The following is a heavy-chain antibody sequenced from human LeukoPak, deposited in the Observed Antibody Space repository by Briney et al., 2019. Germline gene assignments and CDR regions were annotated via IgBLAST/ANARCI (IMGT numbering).Heavy chain of an antibody. CDR1: GYTFTSYG. Sequence: ASVKVSCKASGYTFTSYGINWVRQALGQGLEWMGWISAYNGYTNYAQKFQGRVTMTTDTSTSTAYMELRSLRSDDTAVYYCARSTWFYGGRPFDSWSQGTLVTVSS. D-gene: IGHD4-23*01. CDR3: ARSTWFYGGRPFDS. V-gene: IGHV1-18*01. J-gene: IGHJ4*02. CDR2: ISAYNGYT.